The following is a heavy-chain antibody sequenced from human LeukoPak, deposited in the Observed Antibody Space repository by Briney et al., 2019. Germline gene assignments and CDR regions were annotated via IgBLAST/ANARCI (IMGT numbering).Heavy chain of an antibody. CDR3: AKGGIQLWDPFDY. J-gene: IGHJ4*02. CDR2: IIPILGIA. V-gene: IGHV1-69*04. Sequence: SVKVSCKASGGTFSSYAISWVRQAPGQGLEWMGRIIPILGIANYAQKFQGRVTITADKSTSTAYMELSSLRSEDTAVYYCAKGGIQLWDPFDYWGQGTLVTVSS. CDR1: GGTFSSYA. D-gene: IGHD5-18*01.